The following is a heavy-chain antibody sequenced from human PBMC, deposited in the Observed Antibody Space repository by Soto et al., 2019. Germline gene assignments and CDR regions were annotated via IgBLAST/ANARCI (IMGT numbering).Heavy chain of an antibody. J-gene: IGHJ5*02. Sequence: QVQLVQSGAEVKKPGASVKVSCKASGYTFTGYYMHWVRQAPGQGLEWMGWINPNSGGTNYAQKFQGRVTMTRDTSISTAYRELSRLGSDDTAVYYCARDAVVVPAAMSWWFDPWGQGTLVTVSS. CDR2: INPNSGGT. V-gene: IGHV1-2*02. D-gene: IGHD2-2*01. CDR3: ARDAVVVPAAMSWWFDP. CDR1: GYTFTGYY.